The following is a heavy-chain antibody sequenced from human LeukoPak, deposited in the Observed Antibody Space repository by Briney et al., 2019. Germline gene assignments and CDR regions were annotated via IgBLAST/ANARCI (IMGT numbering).Heavy chain of an antibody. CDR3: ARDHYCSSTSCYILNWFDP. Sequence: GGSLRLSCAASGFTFSDYNMSWIPPGQGKGMERGSYINSSGRTSYHIHTVKGGFTTSRDNAENSLYLQMKSLRAEDTAVYYCARDHYCSSTSCYILNWFDPWGQGTLVTVSS. D-gene: IGHD2-2*02. V-gene: IGHV3-11*01. J-gene: IGHJ5*02. CDR1: GFTFSDYN. CDR2: INSSGRTS.